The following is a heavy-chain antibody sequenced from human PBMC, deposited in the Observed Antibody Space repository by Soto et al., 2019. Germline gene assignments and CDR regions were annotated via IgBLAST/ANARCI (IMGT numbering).Heavy chain of an antibody. V-gene: IGHV4-31*03. CDR1: GASIGSGTYY. Sequence: QVQLQESGPGLVKPSQTLSLTCTVSGASIGSGTYYWHWIRQHPGKGLEWIRWLSHSGGTYYNPSLRSRMTISVATSKDQFSLRLTSVTAADTAVYYCARGTRPDTRFGESIFDFWGQGTLVTVSS. J-gene: IGHJ4*02. D-gene: IGHD3-10*01. CDR3: ARGTRPDTRFGESIFDF. CDR2: LSHSGGT.